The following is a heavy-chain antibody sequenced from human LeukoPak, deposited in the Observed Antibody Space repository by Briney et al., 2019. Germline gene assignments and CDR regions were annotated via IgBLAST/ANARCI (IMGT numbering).Heavy chain of an antibody. D-gene: IGHD3-10*01. J-gene: IGHJ4*02. V-gene: IGHV4-4*02. CDR3: ARLYGLGSYYAQYYFDY. CDR1: GGSISSSNW. Sequence: SETLSLICAVSGGSISSSNWWSWVRQPPGKGLEWIGEIYHSGSTNYNPSLKSRVTIPVDKSKNQFSLKLSSVTAADTAVYYCARLYGLGSYYAQYYFDYWGQGTLVTVSS. CDR2: IYHSGST.